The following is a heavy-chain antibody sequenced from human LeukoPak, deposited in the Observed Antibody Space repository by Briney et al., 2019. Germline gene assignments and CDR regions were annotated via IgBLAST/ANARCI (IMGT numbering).Heavy chain of an antibody. Sequence: PSETLSLTCTVSGYSISSGYYWGWIRQLPGKGLEWIGYIYYSGSTNYNPSLKSRVTISVDTSKNQFSLKLSSVTAADTAVYYCARVAAARHGYYYYMDVWGKGTTVTVSS. CDR2: IYYSGST. D-gene: IGHD6-6*01. J-gene: IGHJ6*03. CDR3: ARVAAARHGYYYYMDV. CDR1: GYSISSGYY. V-gene: IGHV4-61*01.